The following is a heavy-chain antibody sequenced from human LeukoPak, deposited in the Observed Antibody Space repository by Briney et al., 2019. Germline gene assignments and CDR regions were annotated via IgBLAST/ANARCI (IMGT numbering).Heavy chain of an antibody. Sequence: ASVKVSCKASGYTFTGYYMHWVRQAPGQGLEWMGWINPNSGGTNYAQKLQGRVTMTTDTSTSTAYMELRSLRSDDTAVYYCARARRGATSWFDPWGQGTLVTVSS. CDR1: GYTFTGYY. J-gene: IGHJ5*02. CDR3: ARARRGATSWFDP. CDR2: INPNSGGT. D-gene: IGHD1-26*01. V-gene: IGHV1-2*02.